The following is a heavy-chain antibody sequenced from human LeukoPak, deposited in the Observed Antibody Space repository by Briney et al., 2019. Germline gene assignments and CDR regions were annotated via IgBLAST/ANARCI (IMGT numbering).Heavy chain of an antibody. CDR3: AREGYCSGGSCYGGFDY. D-gene: IGHD2-15*01. J-gene: IGHJ4*02. V-gene: IGHV1-8*01. Sequence: ASVKVSCKASGYTFTSYDINWVRQATGQGREWMGLMNPNSGNTGYAQKFQGRVTMTRNTSISTAYMELSSLRSEDTAVYYCAREGYCSGGSCYGGFDYWGQGTLVTVSS. CDR2: MNPNSGNT. CDR1: GYTFTSYD.